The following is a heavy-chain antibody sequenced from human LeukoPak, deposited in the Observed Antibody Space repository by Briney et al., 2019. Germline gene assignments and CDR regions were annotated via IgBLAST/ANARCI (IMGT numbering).Heavy chain of an antibody. CDR2: IKKDGSEK. V-gene: IGHV3-7*01. CDR1: GFTFSSYW. CDR3: ARAPAGYSSGWFNY. Sequence: PGGSLRLSCAASGFTFSSYWMSRVRQAPGKGLEWVANIKKDGSEKNYVDSVKGRFTISRDNAKNSLYLQMNSLRAEDTAVYYCARAPAGYSSGWFNYWGQGTLVTVSS. D-gene: IGHD6-19*01. J-gene: IGHJ4*02.